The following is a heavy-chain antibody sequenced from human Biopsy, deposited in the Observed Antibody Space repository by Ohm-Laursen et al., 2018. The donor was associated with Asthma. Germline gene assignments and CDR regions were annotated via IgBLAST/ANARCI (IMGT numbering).Heavy chain of an antibody. J-gene: IGHJ2*01. V-gene: IGHV4-61*01. CDR2: SSYSGST. D-gene: IGHD2-15*01. Sequence: SVTLSLTCTVSGGSVSSGSYYWSSIRQPPGKGLAWDSYSSYSGSTDYNPSLKIRFTISMDTSKNQFSLKLSSVTAADTAVYYCARVPTTLRYFDLWGRGTLVTVSS. CDR1: GGSVSSGSYY. CDR3: ARVPTTLRYFDL.